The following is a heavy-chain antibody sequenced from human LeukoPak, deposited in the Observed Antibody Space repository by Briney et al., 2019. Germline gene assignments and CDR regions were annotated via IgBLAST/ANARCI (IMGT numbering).Heavy chain of an antibody. J-gene: IGHJ4*02. CDR2: IYYCGST. CDR1: GGSISSGGYY. D-gene: IGHD2-15*01. V-gene: IGHV4-31*03. Sequence: SETLSLTCTVSGGSISSGGYYWSWIRQHPGKGLEWIGYIYYCGSTYYNPSLKSRVTISVDTSKNQFSLKLSSVTAADTAVYYCARTPFIRCLFDYWGQGTLVTVSS. CDR3: ARTPFIRCLFDY.